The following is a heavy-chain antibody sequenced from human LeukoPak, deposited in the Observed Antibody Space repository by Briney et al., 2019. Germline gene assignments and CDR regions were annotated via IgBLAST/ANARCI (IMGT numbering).Heavy chain of an antibody. CDR2: ISGSGGST. V-gene: IGHV3-23*01. CDR3: TWGSYRYNY. J-gene: IGHJ4*02. Sequence: QAGGSLRLSCAAYGFTFSSYAMSSVRQAPGRGLGWVSAISGSGGSTYYADSVKGRFTISRDNSKNTLYLQMNSPRAEETAVYYCTWGSYRYNYWGQGTLVTVSS. D-gene: IGHD3-16*02. CDR1: GFTFSSYA.